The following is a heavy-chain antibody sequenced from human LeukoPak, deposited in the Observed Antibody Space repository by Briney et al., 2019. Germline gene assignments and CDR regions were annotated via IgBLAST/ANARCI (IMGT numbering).Heavy chain of an antibody. CDR2: IYHSGTT. CDR1: SGSISTYDYY. Sequence: PSQTLSLTCTVSSGSISTYDYYWTWIRQHPGEGLKWIGYIYHSGTTFYNPSLRSRLTISVDTSGNQFSLKLTAVTAADSAMYYCARYSGNSRFFDSWGPGTLVTVSS. D-gene: IGHD1-26*01. V-gene: IGHV4-31*03. CDR3: ARYSGNSRFFDS. J-gene: IGHJ4*02.